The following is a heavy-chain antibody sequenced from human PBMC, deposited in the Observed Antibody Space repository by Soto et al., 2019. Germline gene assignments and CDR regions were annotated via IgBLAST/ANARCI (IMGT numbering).Heavy chain of an antibody. V-gene: IGHV3-9*01. J-gene: IGHJ6*02. CDR2: ISWNSGSI. Sequence: EVQLVESGGGLVQPGRSLRLSCAASGFTFDDYAMHWVRQAPGKCLEWVSGISWNSGSIGYADSVKGRFTISRDNAKNSLYRQMNSLRAEDTALYYCAKEKGFGGVRKGMDVWGQGTTVTVSS. D-gene: IGHD3-16*01. CDR3: AKEKGFGGVRKGMDV. CDR1: GFTFDDYA.